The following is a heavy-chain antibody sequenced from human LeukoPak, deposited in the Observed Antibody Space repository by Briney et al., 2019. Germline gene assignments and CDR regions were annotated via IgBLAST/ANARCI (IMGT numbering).Heavy chain of an antibody. CDR3: ARDAGIVATTIGAGAFDI. Sequence: PGGSLRLSCAASGFTFSSYAMHWVRQAPGKGLEWVAVISYDGSNKYYADSVKGRFTISRDNSKNTLYLQMNSLRAEDTAVYYCARDAGIVATTIGAGAFDIWGQGTMVTVSS. V-gene: IGHV3-30-3*01. J-gene: IGHJ3*02. D-gene: IGHD5-12*01. CDR1: GFTFSSYA. CDR2: ISYDGSNK.